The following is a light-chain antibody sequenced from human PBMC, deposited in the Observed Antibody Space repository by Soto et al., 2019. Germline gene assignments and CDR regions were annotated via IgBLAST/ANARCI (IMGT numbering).Light chain of an antibody. V-gene: IGKV1-39*01. CDR2: AAS. Sequence: DIPMTQSPSSLSASVGDRVTITCRASQSISSYLNWYQQKPGKAPKLLIYAASSLQSGVPSRFSGSGSGTEFTLTISSLQPEDFATYYCQQSYSTPITFGQGTRLESK. CDR1: QSISSY. CDR3: QQSYSTPIT. J-gene: IGKJ5*01.